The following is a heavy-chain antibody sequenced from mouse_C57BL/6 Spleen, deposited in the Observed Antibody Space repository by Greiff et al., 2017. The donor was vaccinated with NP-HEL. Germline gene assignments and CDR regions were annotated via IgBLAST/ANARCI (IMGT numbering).Heavy chain of an antibody. V-gene: IGHV1-18*01. CDR1: GYTFTDYN. CDR2: INPNNGGT. D-gene: IGHD1-1*01. J-gene: IGHJ4*01. CDR3: SRPGRSSYDYAMDY. Sequence: EVQLQQSGPELVKPGASVKIPCKASGYTFTDYNMDWVKQSHGKSLEWIGDINPNNGGTIYNQKFKGKATLTVDKSSSTAYMELRSLTSEDTAVYYCSRPGRSSYDYAMDYWGQGTSVTVSS.